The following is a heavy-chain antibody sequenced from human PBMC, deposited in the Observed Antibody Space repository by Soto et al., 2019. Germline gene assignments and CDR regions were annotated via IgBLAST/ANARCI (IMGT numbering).Heavy chain of an antibody. J-gene: IGHJ4*02. D-gene: IGHD6-13*01. CDR2: ISYDGSNK. V-gene: IGHV3-30*18. CDR3: AKDRRIAAAALNPALYYFDY. Sequence: PGGSLRLSCAASGFTFSSYGMHWVRQAPGKGLEWVAVISYDGSNKYYADSVKGRFTISRDNSKNTLYLQMNSLRAEDTAVYYCAKDRRIAAAALNPALYYFDYWGQGTLVTVSS. CDR1: GFTFSSYG.